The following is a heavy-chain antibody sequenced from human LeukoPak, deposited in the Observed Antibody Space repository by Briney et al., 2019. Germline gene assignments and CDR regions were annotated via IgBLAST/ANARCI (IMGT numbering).Heavy chain of an antibody. D-gene: IGHD3-22*01. CDR3: ARQGQDYYDSSGYYPWFDP. CDR2: IYPGDSDT. J-gene: IGHJ5*02. Sequence: GESLKISCKGSGYSFTSYWIGWVRQMPGKGLEWMGIIYPGDSDTRYSPSFQGQVTISADKSISTAYLHWSSLTASDTAMYYCARQGQDYYDSSGYYPWFDPWGQGTLVTVSS. CDR1: GYSFTSYW. V-gene: IGHV5-51*01.